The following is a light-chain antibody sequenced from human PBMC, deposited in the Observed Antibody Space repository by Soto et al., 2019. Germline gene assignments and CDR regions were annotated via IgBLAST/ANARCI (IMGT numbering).Light chain of an antibody. Sequence: EIVMTQSPATLSVSPGERATLSCRASQSVSSNLAWYQQKPGQAPRLLIYAASTRATGIPARFSGSGSGTEFTLTISSLQSEDFAVYYCQQYNNWLTFGQGTKVDNK. CDR2: AAS. V-gene: IGKV3-15*01. CDR1: QSVSSN. J-gene: IGKJ1*01. CDR3: QQYNNWLT.